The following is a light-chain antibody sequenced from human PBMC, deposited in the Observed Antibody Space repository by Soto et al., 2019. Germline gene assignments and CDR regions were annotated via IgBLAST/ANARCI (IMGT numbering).Light chain of an antibody. J-gene: IGLJ1*01. CDR3: SSYTIRSALV. CDR1: SGDVGGYNY. V-gene: IGLV2-14*01. CDR2: EVS. Sequence: QSALTQPASVSGAPGQSITISYTGSSGDVGGYNYVSWYQQHPGKAPKLMIYEVSNRPSGVSNRFSGSKSGYTASLTISGLQAEDEADYYCSSYTIRSALVFGTGTKVTVL.